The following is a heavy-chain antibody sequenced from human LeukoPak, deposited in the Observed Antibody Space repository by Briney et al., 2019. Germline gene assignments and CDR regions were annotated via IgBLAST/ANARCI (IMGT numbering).Heavy chain of an antibody. CDR3: ARAGSMVRGVIAFDY. V-gene: IGHV3-48*03. CDR2: ISSSGSTI. CDR1: GFTFSSYE. J-gene: IGHJ4*02. D-gene: IGHD3-10*01. Sequence: GGSLRLSCAASGFTFSSYEMNWVRQAPGKGLEWVSYISSSGSTIYYADSVKGRFTITRDNAKNSLYLQMNSLRAEDTAGYYCARAGSMVRGVIAFDYWGQGTLVTVSS.